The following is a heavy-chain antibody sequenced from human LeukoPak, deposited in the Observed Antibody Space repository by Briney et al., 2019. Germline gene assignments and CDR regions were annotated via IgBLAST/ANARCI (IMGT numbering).Heavy chain of an antibody. J-gene: IGHJ5*02. V-gene: IGHV4-34*01. CDR3: AREMAEKSRGDWFDP. Sequence: SETLSLTCAVYGGSFSGYYWSWIRQPPGKGLEWIGEINHSGSTNYNPSLKSRVTISVDTSKNQFSLKLSSVTAADTAVYYCAREMAEKSRGDWFDPWGQGTLVTVSS. CDR2: INHSGST. CDR1: GGSFSGYY. D-gene: IGHD5-24*01.